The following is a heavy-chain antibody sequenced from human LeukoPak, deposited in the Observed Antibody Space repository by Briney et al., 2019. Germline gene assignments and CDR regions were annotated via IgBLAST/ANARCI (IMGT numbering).Heavy chain of an antibody. Sequence: ASVKVSCKVSGYTLTELSMHWVRQAPGKGLEWMGGFDPEDGETIYAQKFQGRVTMTEDTSTDTAYMELSSLRSEDTAVYYCAKEGKAVAACGYWGQGTLVTVSS. CDR3: AKEGKAVAACGY. CDR1: GYTLTELS. V-gene: IGHV1-24*01. CDR2: FDPEDGET. J-gene: IGHJ4*02. D-gene: IGHD6-19*01.